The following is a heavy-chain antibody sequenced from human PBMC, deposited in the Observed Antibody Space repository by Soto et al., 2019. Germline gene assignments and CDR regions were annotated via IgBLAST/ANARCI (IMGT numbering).Heavy chain of an antibody. CDR2: VSTSGAT. J-gene: IGHJ6*02. CDR1: DDFISSYY. V-gene: IGHV4-4*07. D-gene: IGHD3-9*01. Sequence: QVQLQESGPRLVKPSETLSLTCTVSDDFISSYYWNWIRQPAGKGLEWIGRVSTSGATNYNPSLESRVTMSVDTSKKQFSLKLTSVTAADTSLYFCARADYEILTGSYAMDVCGQGTTVTVTS. CDR3: ARADYEILTGSYAMDV.